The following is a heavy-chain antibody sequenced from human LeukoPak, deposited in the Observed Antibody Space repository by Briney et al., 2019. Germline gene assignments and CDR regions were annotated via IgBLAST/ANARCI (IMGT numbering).Heavy chain of an antibody. CDR3: AITVCSGGSCYSGTEFDY. CDR1: GYTLTELS. V-gene: IGHV1-24*01. Sequence: ASVKVSCKVSGYTLTELSMHWVRQAPGKGLEWMGGFDPEDGETIYAQKFQGRVTITADESTSTAYMELSSLRSEDTAVYYCAITVCSGGSCYSGTEFDYWGQGTLVTVSS. D-gene: IGHD2-15*01. CDR2: FDPEDGET. J-gene: IGHJ4*02.